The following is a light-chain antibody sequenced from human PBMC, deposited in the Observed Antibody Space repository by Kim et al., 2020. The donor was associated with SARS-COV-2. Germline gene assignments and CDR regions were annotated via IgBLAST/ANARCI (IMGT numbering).Light chain of an antibody. CDR2: GTS. Sequence: PPGESATLSCRASQSGNSNYVAWYQQKPGQAPRLLIYGTSSSATGIPDRFSGSGSGTHFTLTISRLEPEDFAVYYCHQFVNSPLTFGQGTKVDIK. CDR1: QSGNSNY. J-gene: IGKJ1*01. CDR3: HQFVNSPLT. V-gene: IGKV3-20*01.